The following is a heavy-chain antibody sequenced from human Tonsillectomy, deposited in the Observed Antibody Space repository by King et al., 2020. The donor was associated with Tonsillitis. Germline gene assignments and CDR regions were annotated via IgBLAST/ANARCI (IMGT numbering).Heavy chain of an antibody. J-gene: IGHJ4*02. CDR1: GFTFDDYA. CDR3: AKDISPRRDGYNYPFDY. D-gene: IGHD5-24*01. V-gene: IGHV3-9*01. Sequence: VQLVESGGGLVQPGRSLRLSCAASGFTFDDYAMHWVRQAPGKGLEWVSGISWNSGSIGYADSVKGRFTISRDNAKNSLYLQMNSLRAEDTALYYCAKDISPRRDGYNYPFDYWGQGTLVTVSS. CDR2: ISWNSGSI.